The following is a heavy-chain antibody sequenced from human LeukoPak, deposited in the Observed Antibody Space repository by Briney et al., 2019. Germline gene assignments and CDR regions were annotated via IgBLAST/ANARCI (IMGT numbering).Heavy chain of an antibody. Sequence: GGSLRLSCAASGFTFSSYEMNWVRQAPGKGLEWVSYISSSGSTIYYADSVKGRLTISRDNAKNSLYLQMNSLRAEDTAVYYCVRGVPKTSYYYYYMDVWGKGTTVTVSS. D-gene: IGHD4-11*01. CDR3: VRGVPKTSYYYYYMDV. J-gene: IGHJ6*03. CDR2: ISSSGSTI. V-gene: IGHV3-48*03. CDR1: GFTFSSYE.